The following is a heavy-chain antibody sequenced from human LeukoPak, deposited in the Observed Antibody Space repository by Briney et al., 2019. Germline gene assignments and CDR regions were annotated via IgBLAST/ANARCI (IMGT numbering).Heavy chain of an antibody. CDR2: ISSSGSTI. Sequence: GGSLRLSCAASGFTFSSYEMNWVRQAPGKGLEWVSYISSSGSTIYYADSVKGRFTISRDNAKNSLYLQMNSLRAEDTAVYYCARERPGYCSGGSCYGGGYDPWGQGTLVTVSS. D-gene: IGHD2-15*01. J-gene: IGHJ5*02. CDR3: ARERPGYCSGGSCYGGGYDP. CDR1: GFTFSSYE. V-gene: IGHV3-48*03.